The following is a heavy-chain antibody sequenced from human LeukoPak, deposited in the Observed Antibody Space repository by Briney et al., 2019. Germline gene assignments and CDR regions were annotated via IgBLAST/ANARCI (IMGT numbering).Heavy chain of an antibody. Sequence: SETLSLTCTVSGGSISSYYWSWIRQPAGKGLEWIGRTYTSGSTNYNPSLKSRVTMSVDTSKNQFSLKLSSVTAADTAVYYCARDSLNYDYVWGSYLSYFDYWGQGTLVTVSS. J-gene: IGHJ4*02. CDR2: TYTSGST. V-gene: IGHV4-4*07. CDR3: ARDSLNYDYVWGSYLSYFDY. D-gene: IGHD3-16*02. CDR1: GGSISSYY.